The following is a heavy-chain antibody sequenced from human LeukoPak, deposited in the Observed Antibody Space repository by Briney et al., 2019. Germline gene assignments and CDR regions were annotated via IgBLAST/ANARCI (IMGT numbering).Heavy chain of an antibody. CDR3: AKDISYDISTGYPDY. V-gene: IGHV3-9*01. CDR2: ISWNSGSI. D-gene: IGHD3-9*01. CDR1: GFTFDDYA. J-gene: IGHJ4*02. Sequence: GGSLRLFCAASGFTFDDYAMHWVRQAPGKGLEWVSGISWNSGSIGYADSVKGRFTISRDNAKNSLYLQMNSLRAEDTALSYCAKDISYDISTGYPDYWGQGTLVTVSS.